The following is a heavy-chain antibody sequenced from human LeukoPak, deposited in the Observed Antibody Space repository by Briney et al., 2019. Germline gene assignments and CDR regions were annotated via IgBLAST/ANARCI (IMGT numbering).Heavy chain of an antibody. D-gene: IGHD6-19*01. CDR3: ARGIPIAVAGSIGY. V-gene: IGHV1-2*02. J-gene: IGHJ4*02. Sequence: ASVKVSCKASGYTFTGYYMHWVRQVPGQGLEWMGWINPNSGGTNYAQKFQGRVTMTRDTSISTAYMELSRLRSDDTAVYYCARGIPIAVAGSIGYWGQGTLVTVSS. CDR2: INPNSGGT. CDR1: GYTFTGYY.